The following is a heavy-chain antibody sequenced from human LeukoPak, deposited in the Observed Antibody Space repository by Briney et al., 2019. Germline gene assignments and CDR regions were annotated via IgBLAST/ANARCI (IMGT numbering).Heavy chain of an antibody. CDR3: ASSTRKYYFDY. V-gene: IGHV4-59*01. D-gene: IGHD2-2*01. Sequence: SETLSLTCAVYGGSFSGYYWSWIRQPPGKGLEWIGYIYYSGSTNYNPSLKSRVTISVDTSKNQFSLKLSSVTAADTAVYYCASSTRKYYFDYWGQGTLVTVSS. J-gene: IGHJ4*02. CDR2: IYYSGST. CDR1: GGSFSGYY.